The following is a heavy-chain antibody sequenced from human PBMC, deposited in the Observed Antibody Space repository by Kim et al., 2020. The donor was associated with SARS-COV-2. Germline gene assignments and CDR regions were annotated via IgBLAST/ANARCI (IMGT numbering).Heavy chain of an antibody. J-gene: IGHJ3*02. CDR3: ARGGGYSGYDAFDI. D-gene: IGHD5-12*01. V-gene: IGHV4-59*09. Sequence: TPALKSRVTISVDTSKNQFSLKLSSVTAADTAVYYCARGGGYSGYDAFDIWGQGTMVTVSS.